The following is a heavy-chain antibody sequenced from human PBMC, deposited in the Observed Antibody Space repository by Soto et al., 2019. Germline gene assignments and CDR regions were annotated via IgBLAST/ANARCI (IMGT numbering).Heavy chain of an antibody. J-gene: IGHJ4*02. CDR1: GGSISNAADS. D-gene: IGHD5-18*01. Sequence: XQSLAIPCTVSGGSISNAADSWSWIRQPPGKGLEWIGYIYPSGMPFYNPSLRSRVTISIDRSNDQFSLKLKSVTAADTAVYYCARERGGYGLFDSWGQGTLVTVSS. CDR3: ARERGGYGLFDS. CDR2: IYPSGMP. V-gene: IGHV4-30-2*01.